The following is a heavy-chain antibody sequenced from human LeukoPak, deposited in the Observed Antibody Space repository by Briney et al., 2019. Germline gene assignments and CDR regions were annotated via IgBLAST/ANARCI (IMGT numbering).Heavy chain of an antibody. CDR2: IYTSGST. J-gene: IGHJ4*02. CDR3: ARGEYSSSSDY. D-gene: IGHD6-6*01. Sequence: NPSETLSLTCTVSGGSISSSSYYWGWIRQPPGKGLEWIGRIYTSGSTNYNPSLKSRVTMSVDTSKNQFSLKLSSVTAADTAVYYCARGEYSSSSDYWGQGTLVTVSS. V-gene: IGHV4-61*05. CDR1: GGSISSSSYY.